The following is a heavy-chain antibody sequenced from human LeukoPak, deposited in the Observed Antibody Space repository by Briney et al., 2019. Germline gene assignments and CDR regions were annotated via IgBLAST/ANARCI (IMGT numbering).Heavy chain of an antibody. D-gene: IGHD3-10*01. CDR1: GYSISSGYY. Sequence: SETLSLTCTVSGYSISSGYYWGWIRQPPGKGLEWIGSIYHSGSTYYNPSLKGRVTISVDTSKNQFSLKLSSVTAADTAVYYCARAGLLWFGELSGAFDIWGQGTMVTVSS. J-gene: IGHJ3*02. CDR2: IYHSGST. V-gene: IGHV4-38-2*02. CDR3: ARAGLLWFGELSGAFDI.